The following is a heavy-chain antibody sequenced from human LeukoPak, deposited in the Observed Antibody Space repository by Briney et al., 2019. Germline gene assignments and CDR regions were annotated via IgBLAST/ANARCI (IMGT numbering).Heavy chain of an antibody. CDR3: AREPPAAGTGWFDP. Sequence: ASVKVSCKASGYTFTSYYMHWVRQAPGQGLEWMGIINPNGGSTSYAQKFQGRVTMTRDTSTSTVYMELSSLRSEDTAVYYCAREPPAAGTGWFDPWAREPWSPSPQ. V-gene: IGHV1-46*03. CDR2: INPNGGST. CDR1: GYTFTSYY. J-gene: IGHJ5*02. D-gene: IGHD6-13*01.